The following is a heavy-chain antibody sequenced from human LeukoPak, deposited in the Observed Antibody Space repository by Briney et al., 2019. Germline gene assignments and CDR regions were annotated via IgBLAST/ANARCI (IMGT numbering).Heavy chain of an antibody. CDR1: GGSISSIVYY. Sequence: PSETLSLTCSVSGGSISSIVYYWGWIRQPPGKGLEWIGTIYYSGSTYYNLSLKSRVTISVDTSRKQSSLKLSSVTAADTAVYYCARHSRSVDHGSGSYTWDCWGQGTLVTVSS. V-gene: IGHV4-39*01. CDR2: IYYSGST. J-gene: IGHJ4*02. D-gene: IGHD3-10*01. CDR3: ARHSRSVDHGSGSYTWDC.